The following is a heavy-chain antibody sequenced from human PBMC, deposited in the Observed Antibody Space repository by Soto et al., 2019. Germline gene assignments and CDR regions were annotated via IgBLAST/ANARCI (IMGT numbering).Heavy chain of an antibody. Sequence: GGSLRLSCAASGFTFSSYAMHWVRQAPGKGLEWVAVISYDGSNKYYADSVKGRFTISRDNSKNTLYLQMNSLRAEDTAVYYCARDDGSGIKVRSYYYYYGMDVWGQGTTVTVSS. J-gene: IGHJ6*02. CDR2: ISYDGSNK. D-gene: IGHD3-10*01. CDR1: GFTFSSYA. V-gene: IGHV3-30-3*01. CDR3: ARDDGSGIKVRSYYYYYGMDV.